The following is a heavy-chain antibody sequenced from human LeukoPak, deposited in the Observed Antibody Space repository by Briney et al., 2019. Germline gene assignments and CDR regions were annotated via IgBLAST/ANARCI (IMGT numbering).Heavy chain of an antibody. D-gene: IGHD3-22*01. J-gene: IGHJ4*02. CDR2: ISGSSRTI. CDR3: ARGSEFSYCSDTSGSAYFDY. CDR1: GFTFSAYS. V-gene: IGHV3-48*02. Sequence: PGGSLRLSCAASGFTFSAYSMNWVRQAPGKGLEWVSYISGSSRTIYYADSVKGRFTTSRDNAKYLLYLQMNSLRDEDTAVYYCARGSEFSYCSDTSGSAYFDYWGQGTLVTVSS.